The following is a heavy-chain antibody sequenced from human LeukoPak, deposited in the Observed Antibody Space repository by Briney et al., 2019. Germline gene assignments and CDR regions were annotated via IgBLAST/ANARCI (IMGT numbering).Heavy chain of an antibody. V-gene: IGHV3-7*01. CDR2: IKQAGSEK. CDR3: ARDRGEYSSSFYDY. D-gene: IGHD6-6*01. J-gene: IGHJ4*02. Sequence: PGGSLRLSCAASGFTFSSYWMSWVRQAPGKGLEWVANIKQAGSEKYYVDSVKGRFTISRDNAKNSLYLQMNSLRAEDTAVYYCARDRGEYSSSFYDYWGQGTLVTVSS. CDR1: GFTFSSYW.